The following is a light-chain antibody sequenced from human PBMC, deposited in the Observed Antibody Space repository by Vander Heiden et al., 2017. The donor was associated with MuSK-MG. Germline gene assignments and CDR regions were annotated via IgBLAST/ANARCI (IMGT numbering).Light chain of an antibody. J-gene: IGLJ2*01. Sequence: SYVLTQPPSGSVAPGQTARITCGGNNIGSKSVHWYQQQPAQAPVLVVYDDSDRPSGIPERFSGSNSGNTATLTISRVEAGDEADYYCQVWDSSSDHPVVFGGGTKLTVL. V-gene: IGLV3-21*02. CDR3: QVWDSSSDHPVV. CDR1: NIGSKS. CDR2: DDS.